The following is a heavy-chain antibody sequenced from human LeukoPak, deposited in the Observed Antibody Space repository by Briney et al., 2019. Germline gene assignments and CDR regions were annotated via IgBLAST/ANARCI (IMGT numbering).Heavy chain of an antibody. CDR3: ARFGVDYDMDV. D-gene: IGHD3-16*01. Sequence: PSETLSLTCSVSGGSISTHDWTWIRQPPGEGLEWIGQIHYTGKPDYNPSLKSRITISVDTSKNQVSLQVSSVTAADSAIYYCARFGVDYDMDVWGHGTTVTVFS. V-gene: IGHV4-59*11. J-gene: IGHJ6*02. CDR1: GGSISTHD. CDR2: IHYTGKP.